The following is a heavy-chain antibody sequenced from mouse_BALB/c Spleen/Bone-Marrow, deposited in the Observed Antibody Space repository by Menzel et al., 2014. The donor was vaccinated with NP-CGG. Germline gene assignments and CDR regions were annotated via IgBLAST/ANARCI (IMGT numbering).Heavy chain of an antibody. CDR1: GYSITSDYA. CDR2: IRYSGGT. CDR3: ARKVVRSYFDY. V-gene: IGHV3-2*02. D-gene: IGHD1-1*01. Sequence: ESGPGLVKPSQSLSLTCTVTGYSITSDYAWNWIRQFPGNKLEWMGFIRYSGGTSYNPSLKSRISITRDTSKNQFFLQLNSVTTEDTATYYCARKVVRSYFDYWGQGTTLTVSS. J-gene: IGHJ2*01.